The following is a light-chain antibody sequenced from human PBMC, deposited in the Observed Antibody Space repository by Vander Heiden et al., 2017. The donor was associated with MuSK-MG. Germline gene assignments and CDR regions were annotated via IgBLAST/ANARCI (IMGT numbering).Light chain of an antibody. V-gene: IGKV3-11*01. CDR1: QSVSSN. J-gene: IGKJ4*01. CDR2: DAS. CDR3: QQGFYWPLT. Sequence: EIVLTQSPANMSLSPGDTATLSCRASQSVSSNLAWYQQKPGQAPRLLIYDASNRATGIPARFSGSGSGTDFTLTISSLEPEDFEVYYCQQGFYWPLTFGGGTKVEIK.